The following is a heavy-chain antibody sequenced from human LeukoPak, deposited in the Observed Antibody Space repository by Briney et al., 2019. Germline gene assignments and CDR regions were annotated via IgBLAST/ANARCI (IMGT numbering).Heavy chain of an antibody. CDR2: INSDGSST. V-gene: IGHV3-74*01. CDR1: GFTFSSYW. D-gene: IGHD6-6*01. CDR3: AKDEPSYSSSPLGGWGY. Sequence: PGGSLRLPCAASGFTFSSYWMHWVRQAPGKGLVWVSRINSDGSSTSYADSVKGRFTISRDNAKNTLYLQMNSLRAEDTAVYYCAKDEPSYSSSPLGGWGYWGQGTLVTVSS. J-gene: IGHJ4*02.